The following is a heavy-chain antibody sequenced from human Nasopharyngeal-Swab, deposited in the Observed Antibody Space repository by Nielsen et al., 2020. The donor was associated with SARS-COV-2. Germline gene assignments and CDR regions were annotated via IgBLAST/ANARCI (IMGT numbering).Heavy chain of an antibody. J-gene: IGHJ4*02. CDR3: AKGGNWRFDS. D-gene: IGHD5-12*01. CDR1: GGSTTSDYW. CDR2: IHHSGRF. Sequence: SQTLSLTCAVSGGSTTSDYWWTWVRQPPGRGLEWIGEIHHSGRFNYNPSLNSPVTIVVDKPKNQFSLNLNSVTAADPAVYYCAKGGNWRFDSWGQGTLVTVSS. V-gene: IGHV4-4*02.